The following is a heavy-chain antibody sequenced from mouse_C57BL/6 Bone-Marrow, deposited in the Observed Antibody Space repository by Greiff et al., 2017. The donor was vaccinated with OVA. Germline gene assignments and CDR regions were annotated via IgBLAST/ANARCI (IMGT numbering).Heavy chain of an antibody. V-gene: IGHV14-4*01. CDR1: GFNIKDDY. Sequence: EVQLQQSGAELVRPGASVKLSCTASGFNIKDDYMHWVKQRPEQGLEWIGWIDPENGDTEYASKFQGKATITADTSSNTAYLQLSSLTSEDTAVYYCTTFYYYAPYYCDYWGQGTTLTVSA. J-gene: IGHJ2*01. CDR2: IDPENGDT. D-gene: IGHD1-1*01. CDR3: TTFYYYAPYYCDY.